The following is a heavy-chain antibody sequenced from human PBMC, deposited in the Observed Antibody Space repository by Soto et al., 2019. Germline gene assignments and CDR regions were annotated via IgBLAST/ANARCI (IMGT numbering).Heavy chain of an antibody. CDR1: GFSLTTSGVG. J-gene: IGHJ4*02. CDR3: AHDSNDWYGFDY. V-gene: IGHV2-5*02. D-gene: IGHD6-19*01. CDR2: IYWDDDK. Sequence: QITLKESGPTLVKPTQTLTLTRSFSGFSLTTSGVGVGWIRQPPGKALEWLALIYWDDDKRYSPSLKDRLTITKDTSKNQVVLTMTNMDSMDTGTYYCAHDSNDWYGFDYWGQGTLVTVSS.